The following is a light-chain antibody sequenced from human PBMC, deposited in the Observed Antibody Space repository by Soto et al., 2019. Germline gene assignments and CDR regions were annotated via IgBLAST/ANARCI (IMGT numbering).Light chain of an antibody. CDR3: CSYAGTYTNYV. Sequence: QSVLTQPRSVSGSPGQSVTISCSGTSSDVGGYDYVSWYQQHPGKAPKLVIYDVTKRLSGVPDRFSGSKSGNTASLTISGLQAEDEADYYCCSYAGTYTNYVFGTGTKVTVL. CDR2: DVT. V-gene: IGLV2-11*01. CDR1: SSDVGGYDY. J-gene: IGLJ1*01.